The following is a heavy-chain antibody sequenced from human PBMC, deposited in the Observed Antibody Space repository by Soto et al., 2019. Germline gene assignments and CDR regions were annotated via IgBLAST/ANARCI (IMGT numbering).Heavy chain of an antibody. J-gene: IGHJ4*02. CDR3: ARSTGVVMPVAQTFDY. CDR2: IYYSGST. D-gene: IGHD2-21*01. CDR1: GGSISSGGYY. Sequence: SETLSLTCTVSGGSISSGGYYWNWIRQHSGKGLEWIGYIYYSGSTDYNPSLKSRVTMSIDTSKDQFSLKLSSVTAADTAVYYCARSTGVVMPVAQTFDYWGQGTLVTVSS. V-gene: IGHV4-31*03.